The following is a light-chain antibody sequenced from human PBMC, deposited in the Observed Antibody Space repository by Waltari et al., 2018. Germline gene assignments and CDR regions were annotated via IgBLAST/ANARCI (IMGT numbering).Light chain of an antibody. CDR1: QSISGY. J-gene: IGKJ3*01. CDR2: ETT. Sequence: LVLTQSPATLSLSPGERATLSCSASQSISGYLACYQQRPGQAPRLLIFETTKRATGIPARFSGSGSGTDFTLTISSLEPEDFAVYYCPVLVHWPLFTFGPGTKVDI. V-gene: IGKV3-11*01. CDR3: PVLVHWPLFT.